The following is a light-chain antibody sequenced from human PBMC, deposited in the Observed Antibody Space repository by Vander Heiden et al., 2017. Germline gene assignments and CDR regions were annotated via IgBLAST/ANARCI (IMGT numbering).Light chain of an antibody. V-gene: IGLV1-40*01. J-gene: IGLJ3*02. Sequence: QSVLTQPPSVSGAPGPRVTISCPGSSSNIGAGYDVHRDQQLPGTAPKLLIYGNSNRPAGVPDRFSGSKSGTSASLAITGLQAEDEADYYCQSYDSSLSGWVFGGGTKLTVL. CDR3: QSYDSSLSGWV. CDR1: SSNIGAGYD. CDR2: GNS.